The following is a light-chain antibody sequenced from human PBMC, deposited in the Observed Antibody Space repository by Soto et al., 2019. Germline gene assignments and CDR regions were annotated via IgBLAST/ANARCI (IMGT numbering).Light chain of an antibody. J-gene: IGKJ1*01. CDR1: QSISSW. CDR2: KAS. CDR3: QQYNSFWT. V-gene: IGKV1-5*03. Sequence: DIEMTPCRSSLSVSVGDRVTITCRASQSISSWLAWYQQKPGKAPKLMIYKASSLESGVPSRFSGRGSGTEFTLTIISLQHDDFATYNCQQYNSFWTFGQGTKVDIK.